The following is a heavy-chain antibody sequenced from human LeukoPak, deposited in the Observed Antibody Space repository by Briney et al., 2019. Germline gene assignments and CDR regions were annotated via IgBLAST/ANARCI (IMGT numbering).Heavy chain of an antibody. D-gene: IGHD2-15*01. Sequence: QTGGSLRLSCAASGFTFSSYAMSWVRQAPGKGLEWVSGISASGGSTYYADSVKGRFTISRDNSKKTLYLQMNSLGADDTAVYYCAKAGGGTYFDFWGQGTLVTVSS. CDR2: ISASGGST. CDR3: AKAGGGTYFDF. J-gene: IGHJ4*02. CDR1: GFTFSSYA. V-gene: IGHV3-23*01.